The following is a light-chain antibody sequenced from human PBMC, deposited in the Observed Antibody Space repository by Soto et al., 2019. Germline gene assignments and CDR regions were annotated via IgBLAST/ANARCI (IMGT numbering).Light chain of an antibody. CDR3: CSYAGSQTWV. CDR2: DVS. CDR1: SSDVGAYVY. Sequence: QSVLTQPRSVSGSPGQSVTISCTGTSSDVGAYVYVSWYQQHPGKAPKLIIYDVSKRPSGVPDRFSGSKSGNTASLTISGLQAEDESDDYCCSYAGSQTWVFGGGTKLTVL. J-gene: IGLJ3*02. V-gene: IGLV2-11*01.